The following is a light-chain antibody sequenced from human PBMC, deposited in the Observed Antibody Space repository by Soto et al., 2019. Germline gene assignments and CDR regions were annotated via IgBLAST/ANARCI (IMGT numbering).Light chain of an antibody. J-gene: IGLJ1*01. CDR3: FSYAGDSVYV. CDR1: NSDVGSYNL. Sequence: LTQPASVSGSPRQSITISCTGTNSDVGSYNLVSWFQQHPGKAPKLVIYEVTKRPSGVSDRFSGSKSGNTASLTISGLQAEDEADYYCFSYAGDSVYVFGTGTKVTVL. V-gene: IGLV2-23*02. CDR2: EVT.